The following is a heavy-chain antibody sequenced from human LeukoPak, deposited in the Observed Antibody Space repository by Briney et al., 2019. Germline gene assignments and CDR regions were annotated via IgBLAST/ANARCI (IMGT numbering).Heavy chain of an antibody. CDR1: GGSISSVMW. CDR3: ASGEPLAYCSTTSCPYYFDL. CDR2: IYQSGST. Sequence: PSETLSLTCAVSGGSISSVMWWSWVRQPPGKGLEWIGEIYQSGSTIYNPSLKSRVTISVDKAENQFSLRLTSVTAADTAVYYCASGEPLAYCSTTSCPYYFDLWGQGTLVAVSA. V-gene: IGHV4-4*02. J-gene: IGHJ4*02. D-gene: IGHD2-2*01.